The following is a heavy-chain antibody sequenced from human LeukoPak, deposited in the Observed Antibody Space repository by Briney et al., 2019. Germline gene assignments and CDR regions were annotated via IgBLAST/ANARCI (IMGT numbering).Heavy chain of an antibody. CDR3: ARDRSSLSWFDP. V-gene: IGHV3-11*05. D-gene: IGHD3-10*01. Sequence: GGSLRLSCAASGFTFSDYYMSWIRQAPGKGLEWVSYISSSSSYTNYADSVKGRFTISRDNAKNSLYLQMNSLRAEDTAVYYCARDRSSLSWFDPWGQETLVTVSS. CDR1: GFTFSDYY. CDR2: ISSSSSYT. J-gene: IGHJ5*02.